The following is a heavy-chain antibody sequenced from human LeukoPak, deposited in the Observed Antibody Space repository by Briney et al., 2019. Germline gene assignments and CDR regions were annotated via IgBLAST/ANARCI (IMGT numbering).Heavy chain of an antibody. CDR3: ARRVPAATNFDS. CDR1: GYIFTTYL. Sequence: PGESLKISCKGSGYIFTTYLIAWVRQMPGKGLELVGIIYPGDSDTRYSPSFQGQVTISADKSISTAYLQWSSLNASDTAMYFCARRVPAATNFDSWGQGTLVTVSS. D-gene: IGHD2-2*01. J-gene: IGHJ4*02. V-gene: IGHV5-51*01. CDR2: IYPGDSDT.